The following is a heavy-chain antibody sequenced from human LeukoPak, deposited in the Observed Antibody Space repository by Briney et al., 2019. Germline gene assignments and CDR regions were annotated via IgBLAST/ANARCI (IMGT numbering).Heavy chain of an antibody. J-gene: IGHJ4*02. CDR3: ARGGAYFYDKSGDFDY. CDR2: IYYSGST. CDR1: GGSISSYY. V-gene: IGHV4-59*12. Sequence: SETLSLTCTVSGGSISSYYWSWIRQPPGKGLEWIGDIYYSGSTNYNPSLKSRVTISVDTSKNQFSLKLVSLTAADTAVYYCARGGAYFYDKSGDFDYWGQGTLVTVSS. D-gene: IGHD3-22*01.